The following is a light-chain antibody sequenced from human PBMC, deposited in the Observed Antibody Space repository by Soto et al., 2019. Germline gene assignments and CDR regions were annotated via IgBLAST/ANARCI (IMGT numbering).Light chain of an antibody. J-gene: IGLJ1*01. V-gene: IGLV2-14*01. CDR1: SSDVGGYRY. Sequence: QSVLTQPASVSGSPGQSITISCTGTSSDVGGYRYVSWYQQHPGKAPKLIIYEVSHRPSGIPSRFSGSKSGNTASLTISGLQAEDEADYSCCSFAGSYSDVFGTGTKVTVL. CDR2: EVS. CDR3: CSFAGSYSDV.